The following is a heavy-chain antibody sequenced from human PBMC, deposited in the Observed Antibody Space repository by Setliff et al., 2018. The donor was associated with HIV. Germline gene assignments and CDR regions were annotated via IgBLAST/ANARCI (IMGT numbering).Heavy chain of an antibody. V-gene: IGHV1-69*13. CDR3: VRDGASGSLSN. Sequence: SVKVSCKASGGTFRSVGISWVRQAPGKGLEWVGGINPMFGTANYAQKYLGRVTIRADESTITAHLELSSLTYEDTAVFYCVRDGASGSLSNWGQGTPVTVSS. J-gene: IGHJ4*02. CDR2: INPMFGTA. D-gene: IGHD6-19*01. CDR1: GGTFRSVG.